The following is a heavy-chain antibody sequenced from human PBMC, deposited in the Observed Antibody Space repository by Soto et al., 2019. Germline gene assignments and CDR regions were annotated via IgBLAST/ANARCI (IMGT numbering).Heavy chain of an antibody. D-gene: IGHD4-17*01. CDR3: ARGDYGGGADH. CDR2: ISGYNGDT. Sequence: QVQLVQSGAEVKKPGASVKVTCKASGYTFNTYGINWVRQAPGQGLEWMGWISGYNGDTKYAQKFQGRVTMTTDTSTSTSYMELRSLRSDYTAVYYCARGDYGGGADHWGQGTLFTVSS. V-gene: IGHV1-18*01. CDR1: GYTFNTYG. J-gene: IGHJ4*02.